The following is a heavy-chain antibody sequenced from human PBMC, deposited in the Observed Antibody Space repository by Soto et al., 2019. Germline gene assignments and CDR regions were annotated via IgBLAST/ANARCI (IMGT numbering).Heavy chain of an antibody. CDR2: IKSKTDGGTT. V-gene: IGHV3-15*01. CDR3: TSLYYGH. D-gene: IGHD3-16*02. Sequence: EVQLVESGGDLVKPGGCLRLSCAASEFTFTYAWMSWVRQAPGKGLEWVGRIKSKTDGGTTDYAAPVKGRFTISRDESQNTLYLQMNSLKTEDTAVYYCTSLYYGHWGQGTLVTVSS. J-gene: IGHJ4*02. CDR1: EFTFTYAW.